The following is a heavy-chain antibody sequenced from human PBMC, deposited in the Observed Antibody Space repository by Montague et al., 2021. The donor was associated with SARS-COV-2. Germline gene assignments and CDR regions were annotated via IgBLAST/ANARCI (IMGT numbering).Heavy chain of an antibody. CDR1: GDSVSSNSAT. CDR3: TSGREGNYNVMDV. V-gene: IGHV6-1*01. Sequence: CAISGDSVSSNSATWNWVRQSPSSGLEWLGRTYYRSKWYNDYAVAVRGRVTINPDTSKNQFSLQLNSVTPEDTAIYYCTSGREGNYNVMDVWGQGTTVTVS. CDR2: TYYRSKWYN. D-gene: IGHD1-1*01. J-gene: IGHJ6*02.